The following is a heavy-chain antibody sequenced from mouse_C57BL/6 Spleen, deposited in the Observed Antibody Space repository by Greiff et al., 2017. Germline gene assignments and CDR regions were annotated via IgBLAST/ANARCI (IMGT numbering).Heavy chain of an antibody. CDR2: ISDGGSYT. V-gene: IGHV5-4*01. J-gene: IGHJ3*01. Sequence: EVMLVESGGGLVKPGGSLKLSCAASGFTFSSYAMSWVRQTPEKRLEWVATISDGGSYTYYPDNVKGRFTISRDHAKNNLYLQMSHLKSEDTAMYYCARESSGCPAWFAYWGQGTLVTVSA. CDR1: GFTFSSYA. CDR3: ARESSGCPAWFAY. D-gene: IGHD3-2*02.